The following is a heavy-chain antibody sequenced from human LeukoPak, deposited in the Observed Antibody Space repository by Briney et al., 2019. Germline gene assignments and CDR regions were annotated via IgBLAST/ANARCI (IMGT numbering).Heavy chain of an antibody. CDR2: ISGYNGNT. Sequence: ASVKVSCKASGYTFTSYGISWVRHAPGQGLEWMGWISGYNGNTKYAQKLQGRVTMTTDTSTSTAYMELRSLRSDDTAVYYCARDEVGGRVATIIVQDWFDPWGQGTLVTVSS. CDR1: GYTFTSYG. J-gene: IGHJ5*02. D-gene: IGHD5-12*01. V-gene: IGHV1-18*04. CDR3: ARDEVGGRVATIIVQDWFDP.